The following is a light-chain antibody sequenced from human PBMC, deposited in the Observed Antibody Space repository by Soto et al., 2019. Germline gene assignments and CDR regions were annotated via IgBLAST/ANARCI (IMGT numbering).Light chain of an antibody. J-gene: IGLJ3*02. CDR1: SSDVGVYNY. CDR3: SSYTSASTLV. CDR2: DVS. Sequence: QSVLTQPASVSGSPGQSITISCTGTSSDVGVYNYVSWYQQHPGKAPKLMVYDVSNRPSGVSNRFSGSKSGNTASLTISGLQADDEVDYYCSSYTSASTLVFGGGTKVTVL. V-gene: IGLV2-14*03.